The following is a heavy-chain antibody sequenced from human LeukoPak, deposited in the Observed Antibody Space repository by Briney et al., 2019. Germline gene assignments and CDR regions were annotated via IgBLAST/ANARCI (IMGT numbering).Heavy chain of an antibody. J-gene: IGHJ5*02. V-gene: IGHV3-23*01. CDR2: INNSGGST. CDR3: AKPPGLRRLDP. D-gene: IGHD5-12*01. Sequence: GGSLRLSCAASGFTFSSYAMNWVRQAPGKGLAWVSGINNSGGSTYYADSVKGRFTISRDNSKNTLYLQMDSLRAEDTAVYYCAKPPGLRRLDPWGQGTLVTVSS. CDR1: GFTFSSYA.